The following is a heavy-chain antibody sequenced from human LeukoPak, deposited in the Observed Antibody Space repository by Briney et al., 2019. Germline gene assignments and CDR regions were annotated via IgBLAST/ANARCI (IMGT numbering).Heavy chain of an antibody. Sequence: PSETPSLTCAVYGGSFSGYYWSWIRQPPGKGLEWIGEINHSGSTNNNPSLKSRVAISVDTSKNQFALKLSSVTAADTAVYYCARGEVYCSSTNCFNWFDPWGQGTLVTVSS. CDR1: GGSFSGYY. CDR3: ARGEVYCSSTNCFNWFDP. CDR2: INHSGST. V-gene: IGHV4-34*01. J-gene: IGHJ5*02. D-gene: IGHD2-2*01.